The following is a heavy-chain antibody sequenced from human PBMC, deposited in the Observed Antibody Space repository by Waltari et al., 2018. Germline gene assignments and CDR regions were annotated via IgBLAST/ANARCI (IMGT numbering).Heavy chain of an antibody. J-gene: IGHJ3*02. CDR3: ASGRLLRYFDWPTGAFDI. Sequence: QVQLQESGPGLVKPSQTLSLTCTVSGGSISSGGYYWSWIRQHPGKGLEWIGYIYYSGSTYYNPSLKSRVTISLDTSKNQFSLNLSSVTAADTALYYCASGRLLRYFDWPTGAFDIWGQGTMVTVSS. CDR1: GGSISSGGYY. CDR2: IYYSGST. V-gene: IGHV4-31*03. D-gene: IGHD3-9*01.